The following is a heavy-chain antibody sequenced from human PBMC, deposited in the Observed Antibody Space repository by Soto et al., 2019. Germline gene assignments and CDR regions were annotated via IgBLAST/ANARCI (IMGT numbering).Heavy chain of an antibody. V-gene: IGHV3-33*05. D-gene: IGHD4-17*01. Sequence: QVQLVDSGGGVGQPGRSLRLSCAASGFTFSRYGMHWVRQAPGKGLEWVAVIIDDGSIQHYGDSVKGRFTVSRYNSKNTLYLQMNSLGAEDKAVYYCASDDDYGENGLDYWGQGTVVPVSS. CDR2: IIDDGSIQ. CDR3: ASDDDYGENGLDY. CDR1: GFTFSRYG. J-gene: IGHJ4*02.